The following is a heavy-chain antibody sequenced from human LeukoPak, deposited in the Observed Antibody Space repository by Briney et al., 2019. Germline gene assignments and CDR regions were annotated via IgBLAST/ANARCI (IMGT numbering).Heavy chain of an antibody. D-gene: IGHD3-10*01. CDR3: AKRKLWFGELLSDLDY. CDR1: GFTFSSYG. J-gene: IGHJ4*02. CDR2: ISYDGSNK. V-gene: IGHV3-30*18. Sequence: GGSLRLSCAASGFTFSSYGMHWVRQAPGKGLEWVAVISYDGSNKYYADSVKGRFTISRDNSKNTLHLQMNSLRAEDTAVYYCAKRKLWFGELLSDLDYWGQGTLVTVSS.